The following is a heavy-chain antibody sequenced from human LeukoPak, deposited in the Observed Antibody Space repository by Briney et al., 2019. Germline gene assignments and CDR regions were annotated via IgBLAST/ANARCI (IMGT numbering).Heavy chain of an antibody. CDR1: GGSISSYY. CDR2: VYYTGAS. CDR3: ARGAPPQN. Sequence: PSETLSLTCTVSGGSISSYYWSWSRQPPGKGLEWIGSVYYTGASYYNPSLKSRVTISIDTSKKHFSLKLTSVTAADTAVYYCARGAPPQNWGQGTLVTVSS. J-gene: IGHJ4*02. V-gene: IGHV4-59*12.